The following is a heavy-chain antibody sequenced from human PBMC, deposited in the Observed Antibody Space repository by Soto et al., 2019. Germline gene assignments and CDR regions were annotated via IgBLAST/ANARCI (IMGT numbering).Heavy chain of an antibody. D-gene: IGHD5-18*01. CDR1: GFTFSSYA. CDR3: AKDRIQLWSPSAPYYFDY. V-gene: IGHV3-23*01. CDR2: ISGSGGST. Sequence: GESLKISCAASGFTFSSYAMSWVRQAPGKGLEWVSAISGSGGSTYYADSVKGRFTISRDNSKNTLYLQMNSLRAEDTAVYYCAKDRIQLWSPSAPYYFDYWGQGTLVTVSS. J-gene: IGHJ4*02.